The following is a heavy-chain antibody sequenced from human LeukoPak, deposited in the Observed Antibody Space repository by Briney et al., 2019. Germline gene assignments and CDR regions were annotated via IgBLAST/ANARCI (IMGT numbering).Heavy chain of an antibody. CDR2: INPNSGGT. J-gene: IGHJ3*02. CDR3: ARDYYDSSGFGAFDI. CDR1: GYTFTGYY. Sequence: ASVKVSCKASGYTFTGYYMHWVRQAPGQGLEWMGWINPNSGGTNYAQKFQGRVTMTRDTSISTAYMELSRLRSDDTAVYYCARDYYDSSGFGAFDIWGQGTMVTVSS. D-gene: IGHD3-22*01. V-gene: IGHV1-2*02.